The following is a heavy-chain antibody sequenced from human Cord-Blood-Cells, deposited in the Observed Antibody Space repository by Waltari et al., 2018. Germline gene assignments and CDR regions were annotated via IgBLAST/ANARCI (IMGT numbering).Heavy chain of an antibody. Sequence: QVQLQQWGAGLLKPSEGLFLTCAVYGGSFSGYYWSWIRQPPGKGLEWIGEINHSGSTNYNTSLKSRVTISVDTSKNQCSLKLSSVTAADTAVYYCARGHGELLSSTSCFDYWGQGTLVTVSS. CDR3: ARGHGELLSSTSCFDY. CDR1: GGSFSGYY. J-gene: IGHJ4*02. V-gene: IGHV4-34*01. D-gene: IGHD2-2*01. CDR2: INHSGST.